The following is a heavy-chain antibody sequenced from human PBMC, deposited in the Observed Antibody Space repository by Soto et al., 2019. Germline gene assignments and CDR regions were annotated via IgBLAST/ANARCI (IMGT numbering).Heavy chain of an antibody. CDR3: AREPVAVDCGMDV. CDR2: INNDGSGT. CDR1: GFTFSSYW. Sequence: EVRLVESGGGLVQPGGSLRLSCAASGFTFSSYWMHWVRQAPGKGLVWVSRINNDGSGTHYADSVKGRFTISRDNAKNTLYLQMNSLRAEDTAVYYCAREPVAVDCGMDVWGQGTTVTVSS. D-gene: IGHD2-15*01. V-gene: IGHV3-74*01. J-gene: IGHJ6*02.